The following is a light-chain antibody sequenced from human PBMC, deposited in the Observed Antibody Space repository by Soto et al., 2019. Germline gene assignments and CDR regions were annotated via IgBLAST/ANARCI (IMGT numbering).Light chain of an antibody. J-gene: IGKJ1*01. Sequence: EILFAQFSRTPSFSPGEKATLSFRAGQSVSSSYLAWYQQKPGQDPRLLIYGESSRATGIPDRFSGSGSGTDFTLTISRLEPEDFAVYYCQQYGSSQTFGQGTKVDNK. CDR2: GES. CDR3: QQYGSSQT. CDR1: QSVSSSY. V-gene: IGKV3-20*01.